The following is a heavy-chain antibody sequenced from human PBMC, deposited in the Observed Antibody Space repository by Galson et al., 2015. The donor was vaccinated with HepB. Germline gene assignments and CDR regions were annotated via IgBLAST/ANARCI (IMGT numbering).Heavy chain of an antibody. CDR3: ARDSSGMITGTTEGTNWFDP. Sequence: SLRLSCAASGFTFSSYAMHWVRQAPGKGLEWVAVISYDGSNKYYADSVKGRFTISRDNSKNTLYLQMNSLRAEDTAAYYCARDSSGMITGTTEGTNWFDPWGQGTLVTVSS. CDR1: GFTFSSYA. CDR2: ISYDGSNK. D-gene: IGHD1-7*01. V-gene: IGHV3-30-3*01. J-gene: IGHJ5*02.